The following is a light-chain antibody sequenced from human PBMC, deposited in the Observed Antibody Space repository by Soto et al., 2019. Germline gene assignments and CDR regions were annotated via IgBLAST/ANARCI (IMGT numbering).Light chain of an antibody. CDR1: QSISYW. V-gene: IGKV1-5*01. Sequence: DIQMTQSPSTLSASVGDRVTIPCRASQSISYWLAWYQQKPGKAPKLLIYDVSTLESGVPARFSGSRSGTEFTLTITSLQPDDSATYYCQQYNTFLTFGQGTKVEI. CDR3: QQYNTFLT. CDR2: DVS. J-gene: IGKJ1*01.